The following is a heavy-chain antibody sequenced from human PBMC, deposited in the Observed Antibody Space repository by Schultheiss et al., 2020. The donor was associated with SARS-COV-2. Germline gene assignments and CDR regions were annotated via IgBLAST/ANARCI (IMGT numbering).Heavy chain of an antibody. CDR3: ARGTRGDGYHLNYYYYGMDV. Sequence: SQTLSLTCTVSGDSISSYYWGWIRQPPGKGLEWIGSIYYSGSTYYNPSLKSRVTISVDTSKNQFSLKLSSVTAADTAVYYCARGTRGDGYHLNYYYYGMDVWGQGTTVTVSS. V-gene: IGHV4-38-2*02. CDR1: GDSISSYY. CDR2: IYYSGST. D-gene: IGHD5-24*01. J-gene: IGHJ6*02.